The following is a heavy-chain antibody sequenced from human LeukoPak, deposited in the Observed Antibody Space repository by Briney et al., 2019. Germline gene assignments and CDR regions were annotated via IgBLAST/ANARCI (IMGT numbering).Heavy chain of an antibody. V-gene: IGHV3-33*01. CDR1: GFTFSNYG. D-gene: IGHD6-19*01. Sequence: PGRSLRLSCAASGFTFSNYGMHWVRQAPGEGLEWVAVKYYADSVKGRFTISRDNSKNTLYLQMNSLRAEDTAVYYCARGSLGTIAVAGTLDYWGQGILVTVSS. J-gene: IGHJ4*02. CDR2: K. CDR3: ARGSLGTIAVAGTLDY.